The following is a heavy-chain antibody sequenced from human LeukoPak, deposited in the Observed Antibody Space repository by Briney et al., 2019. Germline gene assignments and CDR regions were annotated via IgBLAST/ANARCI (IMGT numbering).Heavy chain of an antibody. V-gene: IGHV3-33*01. CDR1: GFTFSSYG. J-gene: IGHJ3*02. CDR3: AIRFGDDAFDI. Sequence: GGSLRLSSAASGFTFSSYGMHWVRQAPGKGLEWVAVIWYDGSNKYYTDSVKGRFTISRDNSKNTLNLLMNSLRAEDTAVYYCAIRFGDDAFDIWGQGTVVTVSS. D-gene: IGHD3-10*01. CDR2: IWYDGSNK.